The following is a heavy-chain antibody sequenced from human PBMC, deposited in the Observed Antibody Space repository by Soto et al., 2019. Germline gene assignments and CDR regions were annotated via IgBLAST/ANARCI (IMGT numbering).Heavy chain of an antibody. Sequence: HLVQSGPEVRKPGASITVSCKTFGDTFTNFGLSWVRQAPGKGLEWMGWIATYNSNRNYEQKFQGRLTLTTDTSTSTAYMELKSLGYDDTAVYYCARVLRGVVNWFETWGQGNLVTVSS. CDR1: GDTFTNFG. D-gene: IGHD3-10*01. CDR2: IATYNSNR. V-gene: IGHV1-18*01. CDR3: ARVLRGVVNWFET. J-gene: IGHJ5*02.